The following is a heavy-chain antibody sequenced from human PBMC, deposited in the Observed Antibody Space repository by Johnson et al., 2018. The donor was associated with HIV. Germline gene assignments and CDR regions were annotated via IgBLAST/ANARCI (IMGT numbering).Heavy chain of an antibody. CDR3: AKDLYSSSWTNDAFDI. CDR1: GFTFSSYG. J-gene: IGHJ3*02. CDR2: IWYDGTNR. V-gene: IGHV3-33*06. Sequence: QVQLLESGGGVVQPGRSLRLSCAASGFTFSSYGMHWVRQAPGKGLEWVAVIWYDGTNRYYGDSVKGRFTISRDNSKNTVYLQMNGLRAEDTAVYHCAKDLYSSSWTNDAFDIWGQGTMVTVSS. D-gene: IGHD6-13*01.